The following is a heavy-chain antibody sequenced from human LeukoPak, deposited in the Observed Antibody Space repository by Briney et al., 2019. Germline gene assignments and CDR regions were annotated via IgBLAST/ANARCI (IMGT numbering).Heavy chain of an antibody. V-gene: IGHV1-2*02. CDR2: INPNSGDT. Sequence: ASVKVSCKASGYTFTGYYMHWVRQAPGQGLEWMGWINPNSGDTNYAQKFQGRVTMTRDTSISTAYMELSRLRSDDTAVYYCARTTYCSSTSCRKGFDYWGQGTLVTVSS. CDR1: GYTFTGYY. J-gene: IGHJ4*02. D-gene: IGHD2-2*01. CDR3: ARTTYCSSTSCRKGFDY.